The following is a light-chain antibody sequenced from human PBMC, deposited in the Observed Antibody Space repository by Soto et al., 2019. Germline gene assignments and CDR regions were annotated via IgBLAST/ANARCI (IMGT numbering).Light chain of an antibody. Sequence: DIQMTQSPSTLSASVGDRVTITCRASQTISNWLAWYQQKPGKAPKLLIYDASSLEGGVPSRFSGSVSGTEFTLTLSSLQPDDVATYYCQQHYSYWTFCQGTTVEIK. J-gene: IGKJ1*01. CDR3: QQHYSYWT. CDR1: QTISNW. CDR2: DAS. V-gene: IGKV1-5*01.